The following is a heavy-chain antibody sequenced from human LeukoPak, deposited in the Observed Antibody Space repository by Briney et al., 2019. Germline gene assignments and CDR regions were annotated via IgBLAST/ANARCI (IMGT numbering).Heavy chain of an antibody. CDR3: ARDPYDFWSGRYYYYYYMDV. CDR1: GYTFTSYC. CDR2: ISAYNGNT. D-gene: IGHD3-3*01. V-gene: IGHV1-18*01. Sequence: ASVKVSCKSSGYTFTSYCISWVRQAPGQGLEWMGWISAYNGNTNYAQKLQGRVTMTTDTSTSTAYMELRSLRSDDTAVYYCARDPYDFWSGRYYYYYYMDVWGKGTTVTVSS. J-gene: IGHJ6*03.